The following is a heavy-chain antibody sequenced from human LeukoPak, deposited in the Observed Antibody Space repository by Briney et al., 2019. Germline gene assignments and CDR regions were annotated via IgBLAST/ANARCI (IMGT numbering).Heavy chain of an antibody. J-gene: IGHJ3*02. CDR1: GFTFSNYS. CDR3: ARAKRNAFDI. V-gene: IGHV3-48*01. Sequence: GGSLRLSCAASGFTFSNYSMNWVRQAPGKGLEWVSYISRSSSIIYCADSVKGRFTISRDNAKNSLYLQMNSLRAEDTAVYYCARAKRNAFDIWGQGTMVTVSS. CDR2: ISRSSSII.